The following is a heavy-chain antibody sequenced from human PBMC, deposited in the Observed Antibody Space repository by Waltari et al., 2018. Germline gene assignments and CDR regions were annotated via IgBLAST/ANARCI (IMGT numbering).Heavy chain of an antibody. Sequence: QVQLQQWGAGLLKPSETLSLTCAVYGGSFSGYYWSWIRQPPGKGLEWIGEINHSGSTNYNPSLMSRVTISVDTSKNQFSLKLSSVTAADTAVYYCAREDNDGDFLRVGYYYYMDVWGKGTTVTVSS. CDR3: AREDNDGDFLRVGYYYYMDV. J-gene: IGHJ6*03. CDR2: INHSGST. D-gene: IGHD4-17*01. V-gene: IGHV4-34*01. CDR1: GGSFSGYY.